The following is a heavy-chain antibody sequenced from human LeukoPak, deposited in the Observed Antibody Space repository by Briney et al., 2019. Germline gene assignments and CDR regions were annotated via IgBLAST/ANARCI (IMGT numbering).Heavy chain of an antibody. CDR1: GGSFSGYY. CDR3: ARGNRRLTMIVAWRRNWFDP. J-gene: IGHJ5*02. V-gene: IGHV4-34*01. D-gene: IGHD3-22*01. CDR2: INHSGST. Sequence: PSETLSLTCAVYGGSFSGYYWSWIRQPPGKGLEWIGEINHSGSTNYNPSLKSRVTISVDTSKNQFSLKLSSVTAADTAVYYCARGNRRLTMIVAWRRNWFDPWGQGTLVTVSS.